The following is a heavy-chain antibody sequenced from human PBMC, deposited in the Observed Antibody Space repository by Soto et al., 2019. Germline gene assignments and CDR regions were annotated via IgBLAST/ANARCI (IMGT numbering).Heavy chain of an antibody. CDR1: GGSVSSGSYY. CDR3: ARDLSGVPGAYYYGMDV. CDR2: IYYSGST. V-gene: IGHV4-61*01. Sequence: SETLSLTCTVSGGSVSSGSYYWSWIRQHPWKGLEWIGYIYYSGSTNYNPSLKSRVTISVDTSKNQFSLKLSSVTAADTAVYYCARDLSGVPGAYYYGMDVWGQGTTVTISS. D-gene: IGHD3-10*02. J-gene: IGHJ6*02.